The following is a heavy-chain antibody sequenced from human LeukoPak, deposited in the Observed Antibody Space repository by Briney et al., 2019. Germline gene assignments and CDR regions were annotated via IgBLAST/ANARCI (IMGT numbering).Heavy chain of an antibody. CDR2: IYTSGVT. CDR3: AREWTSGDGSGYPYYFDY. V-gene: IGHV4-4*07. J-gene: IGHJ4*02. CDR1: GGSLSSFY. Sequence: SETLSLTCTVSGGSLSSFYWDWIRQPAGKGLQWIGRIYTSGVTNYNPSLNSRVIMSVDTSKNQFSLKLSSVNAADTAVYYCAREWTSGDGSGYPYYFDYWGPGTLVTVSS. D-gene: IGHD3-22*01.